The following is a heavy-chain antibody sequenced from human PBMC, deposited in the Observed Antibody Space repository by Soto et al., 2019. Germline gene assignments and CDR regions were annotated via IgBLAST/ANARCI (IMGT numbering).Heavy chain of an antibody. CDR3: ARADDYGDYVREGWFDP. D-gene: IGHD4-17*01. V-gene: IGHV4-34*01. CDR2: INNSGST. Sequence: QVQLQQWGAGLLKPSETLSLTCAVYGGSFSGYYWSWIRQPPGKGLEWIGEINNSGSTNYNPSLKSPATISLDTPKNQFSLKLSSVTAADTAVYYCARADDYGDYVREGWFDPWGQGTLVTVSS. CDR1: GGSFSGYY. J-gene: IGHJ5*02.